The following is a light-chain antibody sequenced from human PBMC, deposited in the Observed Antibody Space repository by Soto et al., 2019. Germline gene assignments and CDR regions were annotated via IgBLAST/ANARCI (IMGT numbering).Light chain of an antibody. CDR1: QNINTY. CDR2: DAA. J-gene: IGKJ3*01. CDR3: QQTSSAPFT. V-gene: IGKV1-39*01. Sequence: DIQMTQYPYSLSAAVGDRVTIACRASQNINTYLNWYQQKPGKAPKLLIFDAASLQSGVPSRFSGGGSRTDFTLTITSLQPEDFATSYCQQTSSAPFTFGPGTKWTS.